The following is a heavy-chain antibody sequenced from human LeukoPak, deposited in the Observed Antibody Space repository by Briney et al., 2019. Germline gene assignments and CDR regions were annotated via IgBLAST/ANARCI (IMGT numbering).Heavy chain of an antibody. CDR1: GFTFSSYA. CDR2: ISYDGSNK. D-gene: IGHD3-3*01. CDR3: ARDNDFWSGYRYYFDY. V-gene: IGHV3-30*15. Sequence: GGSLRLSCAASGFTFSSYAMHWVRQAPGKGLEWVAVISYDGSNKYYADSVKGRFTISRDNSKNTLYLQMSSLRAEGTAVYYCARDNDFWSGYRYYFDYWGQGTLVTVSS. J-gene: IGHJ4*02.